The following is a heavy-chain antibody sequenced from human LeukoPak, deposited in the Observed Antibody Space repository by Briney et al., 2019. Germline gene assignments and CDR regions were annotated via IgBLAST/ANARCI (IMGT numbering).Heavy chain of an antibody. CDR3: AKRAAAGATRDYYYYGMDV. D-gene: IGHD1-26*01. CDR2: ISGSGGTT. V-gene: IGHV3-23*01. Sequence: GGSLRLSCAASRFTFSSYAMTWVRQAPGKGLEWVSAISGSGGTTYYADSVKGRFTISRDNSKNTLYLQMNSLRAEDTAVYYCAKRAAAGATRDYYYYGMDVWGQGTTVTVSS. CDR1: RFTFSSYA. J-gene: IGHJ6*02.